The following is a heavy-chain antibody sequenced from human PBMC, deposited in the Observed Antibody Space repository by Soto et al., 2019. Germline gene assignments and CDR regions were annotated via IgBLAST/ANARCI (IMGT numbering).Heavy chain of an antibody. V-gene: IGHV1-24*01. D-gene: IGHD3-9*01. J-gene: IGHJ4*02. Sequence: ASVKVSCKVSGYTLTELSMHWLLQAPGKGLEWMGGFDPEDGETIYAQKFQGRVTMTEDTSTDTAYMELSSLRSEDTAVYYCATAPLTGYYAYYFDYWGQGTLVTVSS. CDR1: GYTLTELS. CDR3: ATAPLTGYYAYYFDY. CDR2: FDPEDGET.